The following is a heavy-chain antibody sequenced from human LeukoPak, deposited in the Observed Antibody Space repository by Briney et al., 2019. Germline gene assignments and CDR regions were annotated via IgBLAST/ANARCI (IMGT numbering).Heavy chain of an antibody. CDR2: IKSKTDGGTT. CDR1: GLTFSNAW. CDR3: TTAPNRRWIGDYNFDS. V-gene: IGHV3-15*01. D-gene: IGHD3-10*01. J-gene: IGHJ4*02. Sequence: GGSLRLSCAASGLTFSNAWMNWVPQAPGKGLEWVGRIKSKTDGGTTDYAVPVRGRFTISRDDSKNTLYLQMNSLKIEDTAVYYCTTAPNRRWIGDYNFDSWGQGTLVTVSS.